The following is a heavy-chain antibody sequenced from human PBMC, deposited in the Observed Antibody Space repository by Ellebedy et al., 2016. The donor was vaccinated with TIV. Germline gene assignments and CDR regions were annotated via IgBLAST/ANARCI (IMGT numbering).Heavy chain of an antibody. CDR2: ISSSSSYI. CDR1: GFSFNTYT. D-gene: IGHD1-26*01. Sequence: GGSLRLXCAASGFSFNTYTMNWVRLAPGRGLEWVSSISSSSSYIYYADSVRGRFTISRDNPRNSLSLQMNSLRAEDTAVYYCARDGFGAIDLDYWGQGTLVTVSS. J-gene: IGHJ4*02. CDR3: ARDGFGAIDLDY. V-gene: IGHV3-21*01.